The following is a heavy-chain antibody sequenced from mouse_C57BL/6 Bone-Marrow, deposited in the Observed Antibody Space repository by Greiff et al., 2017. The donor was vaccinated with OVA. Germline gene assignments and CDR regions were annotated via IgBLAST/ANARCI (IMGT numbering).Heavy chain of an antibody. D-gene: IGHD1-1*01. J-gene: IGHJ1*03. V-gene: IGHV5-2*01. CDR1: EYEFPSHD. CDR3: ARHYYGSSYVRYWYFDV. Sequence: EVMLVESGGGLVQPGESLKLSCESNEYEFPSHDMSWVRKTPEKRLELVAAINSDGGSTYYPDTMERRFIISRDNTKKTLYLQMSSLRSEDTALYYCARHYYGSSYVRYWYFDVWGTGTTVTVSS. CDR2: INSDGGST.